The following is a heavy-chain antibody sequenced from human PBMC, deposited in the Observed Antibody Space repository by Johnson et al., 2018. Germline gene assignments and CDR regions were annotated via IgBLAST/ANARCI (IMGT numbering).Heavy chain of an antibody. CDR3: ARGKWFGELDY. CDR2: ISGRSATI. D-gene: IGHD3-10*01. CDR1: GFTFSYSD. Sequence: VQLVQSGGGGVQPGRSLRLSCAASGFTFSYSDMNWVRQAPGKGLEWLSYISGRSATIYSADSVKGRFTISRDNTQNSLFLQMNSLRDDDTAVYYCARGKWFGELDYWGQGTLVTVSS. J-gene: IGHJ4*02. V-gene: IGHV3-48*02.